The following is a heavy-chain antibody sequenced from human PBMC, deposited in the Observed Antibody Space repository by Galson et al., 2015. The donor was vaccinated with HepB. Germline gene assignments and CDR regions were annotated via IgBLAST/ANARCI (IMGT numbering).Heavy chain of an antibody. CDR2: IIPIFGTA. CDR1: GPTFSSPA. D-gene: IGHD4-23*01. J-gene: IGHJ4*02. V-gene: IGHV1-69*13. CDR3: AREGVTTVVNPFDY. Sequence: SAKVPCRGTGPTFSSPAMIWPRQAPGQGLEWMGGIIPIFGTANYVQKLQGRVTITADESTSTAYMELSSLRSDDTAVYYCAREGVTTVVNPFDYWGQGTQVTVSS.